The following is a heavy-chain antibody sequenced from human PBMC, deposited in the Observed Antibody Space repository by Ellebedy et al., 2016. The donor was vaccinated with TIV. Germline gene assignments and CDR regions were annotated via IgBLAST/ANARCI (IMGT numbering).Heavy chain of an antibody. V-gene: IGHV3-7*01. CDR2: IRQEGDEI. D-gene: IGHD4-17*01. Sequence: PGGSLGLSCAASGFNFRSYWMTWVRQAPGKGLEWVAKIRQEGDEIYYVESVKGRFTISRDNAKNSLFLQMNSLNVEDTAVYYCARRASYGDYAVQVNPWFDPWGQGTLVTVSS. CDR3: ARRASYGDYAVQVNPWFDP. CDR1: GFNFRSYW. J-gene: IGHJ5*02.